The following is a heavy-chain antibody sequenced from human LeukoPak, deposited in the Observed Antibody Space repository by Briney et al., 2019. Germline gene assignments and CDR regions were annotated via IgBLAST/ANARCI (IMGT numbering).Heavy chain of an antibody. CDR1: GYTFTSYG. J-gene: IGHJ6*02. CDR2: ISAYNGNT. V-gene: IGHV1-18*01. CDR3: ARFTMVWGVIIRYYYYYGMDV. Sequence: ASVKVSCKASGYTFTSYGISWVRQAPGQGLEWMGWISAYNGNTNYAQKLQGRVTMTTDTSTSTAYMELRSLRSDDTAVYYCARFTMVWGVIIRYYYYYGMDVWGQGTTVTVSS. D-gene: IGHD3-10*01.